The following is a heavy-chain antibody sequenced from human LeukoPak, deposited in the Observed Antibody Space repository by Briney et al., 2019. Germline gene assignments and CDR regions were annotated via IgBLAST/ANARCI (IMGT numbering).Heavy chain of an antibody. J-gene: IGHJ4*02. V-gene: IGHV3-30*02. CDR1: GFTFGSYG. Sequence: GGSLRLSCAASGFTFGSYGMHWVRQAPGKGLEWVAFIRYDGSNKYYADSVKGRFTISRDNSKNSLYLQMNSLRAEDTAVYYCARDQGYDYVWGSYYFDYWGQGTLVTVSS. CDR3: ARDQGYDYVWGSYYFDY. CDR2: IRYDGSNK. D-gene: IGHD3-16*01.